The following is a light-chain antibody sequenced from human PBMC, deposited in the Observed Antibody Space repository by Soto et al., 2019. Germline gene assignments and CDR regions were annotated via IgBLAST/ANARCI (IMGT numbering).Light chain of an antibody. Sequence: LSPGERATLSCRASQSLSTYLAWYQQIPGKAPRLLIYDASNRATGIPARFSGSGSGTDFTLTISSLEPEDFAVYYCQQRSNWPSLTFGGGTKVEMK. J-gene: IGKJ4*01. CDR1: QSLSTY. CDR3: QQRSNWPSLT. CDR2: DAS. V-gene: IGKV3-11*01.